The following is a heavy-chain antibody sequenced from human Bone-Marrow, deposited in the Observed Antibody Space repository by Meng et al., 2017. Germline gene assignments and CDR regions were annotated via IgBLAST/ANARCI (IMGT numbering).Heavy chain of an antibody. CDR1: GYSFTSYW. D-gene: IGHD6-13*01. J-gene: IGHJ6*02. CDR2: IYPGDSDT. CDR3: ARLEAHSSSWQYYYYYGMDV. V-gene: IGHV5-51*01. Sequence: GGSLRLSCTGSGYSFTSYWIGWVRQMPGKGLEWMGIIYPGDSDTRYSPSFQGQVTISADKSISTAYLQWSSLKASDTAMYYCARLEAHSSSWQYYYYYGMDVWGQGTTVTVSS.